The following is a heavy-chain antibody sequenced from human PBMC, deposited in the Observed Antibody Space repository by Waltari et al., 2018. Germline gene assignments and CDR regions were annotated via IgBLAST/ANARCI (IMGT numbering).Heavy chain of an antibody. CDR2: ISAYNGNT. CDR1: GYTFTSYG. D-gene: IGHD3-3*01. V-gene: IGHV1-18*01. J-gene: IGHJ6*02. Sequence: QVQLVQSGAEVTKPGASVKVSCKASGYTFTSYGISWVRQAPGQGLEWMGWISAYNGNTNYAQKLQGRVTITADKSTSTAYMELSSLRSEDTAVYYCARVVSLIFGWAHYYGMDVWGQGTTVTVSS. CDR3: ARVVSLIFGWAHYYGMDV.